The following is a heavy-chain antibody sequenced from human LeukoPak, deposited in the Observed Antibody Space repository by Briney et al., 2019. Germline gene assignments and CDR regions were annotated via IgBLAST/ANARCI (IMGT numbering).Heavy chain of an antibody. J-gene: IGHJ6*02. V-gene: IGHV4-39*01. D-gene: IGHD3-10*01. CDR3: ARRAGSYYYYSMDV. Sequence: SETLSLTCTVSGGSIRSSYYYWGWIRQPPGKGLEWIGSIYDSGSTYYNPSLKSRVTISVDTSKNQFSLKLNSVTAADTAVYYCARRAGSYYYYSMDVWGQGTTVTVSS. CDR2: IYDSGST. CDR1: GGSIRSSYYY.